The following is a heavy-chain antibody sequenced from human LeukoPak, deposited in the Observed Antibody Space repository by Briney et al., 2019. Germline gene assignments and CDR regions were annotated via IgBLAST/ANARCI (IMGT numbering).Heavy chain of an antibody. J-gene: IGHJ4*02. CDR1: GYTFTGYY. CDR3: ARGDCSSTSCYPNY. V-gene: IGHV1-2*06. CDR2: INPNSGGT. Sequence: GASVKVSCKASGYTFTGYYMHWVRQAPGQGLEWMGRINPNSGGTNYAQKFQGRVTMTRDTSISTAYMELSRLRSDDTAVYYCARGDCSSTSCYPNYWGQGTLVTVSS. D-gene: IGHD2-2*01.